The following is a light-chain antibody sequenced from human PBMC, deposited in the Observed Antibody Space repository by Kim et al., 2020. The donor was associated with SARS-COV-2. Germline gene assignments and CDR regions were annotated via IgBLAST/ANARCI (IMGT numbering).Light chain of an antibody. CDR2: QGK. CDR1: KLGDKN. V-gene: IGLV3-1*01. Sequence: SYELTQPPSVSVSPGQTASIICSGDKLGDKNASWYQQKPGQSPVVVIYQGKNRPSGIPERVSGSSSGNTATLTISETQAMDEADNYCMAWVSNTVVLGGG. CDR3: MAWVSNTVV. J-gene: IGLJ2*01.